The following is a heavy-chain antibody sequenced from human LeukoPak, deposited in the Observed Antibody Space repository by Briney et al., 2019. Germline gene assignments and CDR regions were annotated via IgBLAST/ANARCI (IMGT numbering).Heavy chain of an antibody. D-gene: IGHD5-12*01. CDR3: AQDLRPDTAYDLDY. J-gene: IGHJ4*02. CDR1: GFTFSSYA. CDR2: ITSRGDAT. Sequence: PGGSLRLSCAASGFTFSSYAMNWVRQAPGKGLEWVSLITSRGDATYYADSVKGRFTISRDNSKNTLFLQMISLRAEDTAVYYCAQDLRPDTAYDLDYWGQGALVTVSS. V-gene: IGHV3-23*01.